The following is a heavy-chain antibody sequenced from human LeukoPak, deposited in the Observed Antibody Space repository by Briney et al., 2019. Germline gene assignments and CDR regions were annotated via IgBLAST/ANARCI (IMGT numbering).Heavy chain of an antibody. CDR1: GGSISSYY. J-gene: IGHJ4*02. Sequence: SETLSLTCTVSGGSISSYYWSWIRQPPGKGLEWIGYIYYSGSTNYNPSLKSRVTISVDTSKNQFSLKLSSVTAADTAVYYCARVRSSLDFDYWGQGTLVTVSS. V-gene: IGHV4-59*01. CDR3: ARVRSSLDFDY. CDR2: IYYSGST. D-gene: IGHD6-13*01.